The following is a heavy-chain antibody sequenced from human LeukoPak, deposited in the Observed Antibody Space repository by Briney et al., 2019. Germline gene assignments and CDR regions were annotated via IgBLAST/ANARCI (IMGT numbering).Heavy chain of an antibody. CDR3: ARVETADY. CDR1: GGTFSSYA. Sequence: SVTVSFKASGGTFSSYAISWVRQAPGQGLEWMGRIIPILGIANYAQKFQGRVTITADKSTSTAYMELSSLRSEDTAVYYCARVETADYWGQGTLVTVSS. V-gene: IGHV1-69*04. D-gene: IGHD3-3*01. J-gene: IGHJ4*02. CDR2: IIPILGIA.